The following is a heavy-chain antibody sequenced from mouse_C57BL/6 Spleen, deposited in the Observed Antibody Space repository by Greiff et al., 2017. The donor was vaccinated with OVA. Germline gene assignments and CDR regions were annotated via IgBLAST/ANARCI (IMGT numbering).Heavy chain of an antibody. V-gene: IGHV1-69*01. D-gene: IGHD2-3*01. J-gene: IGHJ2*01. CDR3: ARAPYDYLDY. CDR2: IDPSDSYT. CDR1: GYTFTSYW. Sequence: VQLQQPGAELVMPGASVKLSCKASGYTFTSYWMHWVKQRPGQGLEWIGEIDPSDSYTNYNQKFKGKSTLTVDKSSSTAYMQLSSLTSEDSAVYYCARAPYDYLDYWGQGTTLTVSS.